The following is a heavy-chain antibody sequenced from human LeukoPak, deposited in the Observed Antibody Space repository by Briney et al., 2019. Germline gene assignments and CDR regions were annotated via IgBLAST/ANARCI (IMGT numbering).Heavy chain of an antibody. V-gene: IGHV3-7*01. CDR1: GFTFSSYE. D-gene: IGHD5-18*01. CDR3: ARDMGYSYGYSYFDH. J-gene: IGHJ4*02. Sequence: GSLRLSCAASGFTFSSYEMNWVRQAPGKGLEWVANIKQGGSEKYYVDSVKGRFTISRDNAKNSLYLQMNSLRAEDTAVYYCARDMGYSYGYSYFDHWGQGTLVTVSS. CDR2: IKQGGSEK.